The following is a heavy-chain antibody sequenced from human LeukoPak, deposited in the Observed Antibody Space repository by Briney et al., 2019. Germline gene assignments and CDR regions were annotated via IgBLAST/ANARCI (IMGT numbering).Heavy chain of an antibody. J-gene: IGHJ4*02. CDR1: GGAMSSSY. D-gene: IGHD6-13*01. V-gene: IGHV4-59*01. Sequence: SETLSLTCTVSGGAMSSSYWSWIWQPPGKGLEWIGYIYNSGSIYKPSLKSRVTISVDTSNNQISLKLNSVTAADTAVYYCARVAAGGPIDYWGQGTLVTVSS. CDR3: ARVAAGGPIDY. CDR2: IYNSGS.